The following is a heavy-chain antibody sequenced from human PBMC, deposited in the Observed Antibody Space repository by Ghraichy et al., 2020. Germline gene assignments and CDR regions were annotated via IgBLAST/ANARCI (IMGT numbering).Heavy chain of an antibody. V-gene: IGHV1-18*01. CDR1: GYTFTSYG. D-gene: IGHD5-12*01. CDR2: ISAYNGNT. CDR3: ARTGYSGYEEKPFDY. Sequence: ASVKVSCKASGYTFTSYGISWVRQAPGQGLEWMGWISAYNGNTNYAQKLQGRVTMTTDTSTSTAYMELRSLRSDDTAVYYCARTGYSGYEEKPFDYWGQGTLVTVSS. J-gene: IGHJ4*02.